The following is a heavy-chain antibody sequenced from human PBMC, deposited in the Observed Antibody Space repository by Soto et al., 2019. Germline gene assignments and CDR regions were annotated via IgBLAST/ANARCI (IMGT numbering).Heavy chain of an antibody. CDR3: ARERSAAGTGWFDP. J-gene: IGHJ5*02. D-gene: IGHD6-13*01. CDR2: MNTNSGNT. Sequence: EASVKVSCKASGYTFTSYDINWVRQATGQGLEWMGWMNTNSGNTGYAQKFQGRVTMTRNTSISTAYMELSSLRSEDTAVYYCARERSAAGTGWFDPWGQGTLVTVSS. V-gene: IGHV1-8*01. CDR1: GYTFTSYD.